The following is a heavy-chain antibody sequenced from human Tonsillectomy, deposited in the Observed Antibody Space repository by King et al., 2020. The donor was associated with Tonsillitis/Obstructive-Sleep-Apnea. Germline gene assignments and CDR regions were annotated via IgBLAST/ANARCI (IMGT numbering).Heavy chain of an antibody. CDR1: GYTFTNDG. CDR3: ASGGMTTVTRNYYYMDV. D-gene: IGHD4-17*01. V-gene: IGHV1-18*01. J-gene: IGHJ6*03. Sequence: QLVQSGAEVKKPGASVKVSCKASGYTFTNDGISWVRKAPGQGLELMGCISADHGNTKYAQKPQGRVTMTTDTSTSTAYMELRSLRSDDTAVYYCASGGMTTVTRNYYYMDVWGKGTTVTVSS. CDR2: ISADHGNT.